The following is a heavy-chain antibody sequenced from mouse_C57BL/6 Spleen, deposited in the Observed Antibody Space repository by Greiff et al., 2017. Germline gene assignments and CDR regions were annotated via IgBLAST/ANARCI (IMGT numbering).Heavy chain of an antibody. D-gene: IGHD1-1*01. CDR3: ARDYYYGSSYLFAY. Sequence: EVKLMESGGGLVKPGGSLKLSCAASGFTFSSYAMSWVRQTPEKRLEWVATISDGGSYTYYPDNVKGRFTISRDNAKNNLYLQMSHLKSEDTAMYYCARDYYYGSSYLFAYWGQGTLVTGSA. CDR2: ISDGGSYT. CDR1: GFTFSSYA. J-gene: IGHJ3*01. V-gene: IGHV5-4*01.